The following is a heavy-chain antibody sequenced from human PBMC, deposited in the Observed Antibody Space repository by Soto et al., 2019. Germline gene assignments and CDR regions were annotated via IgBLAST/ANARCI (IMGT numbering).Heavy chain of an antibody. CDR2: IYYSGST. CDR3: ARLRRITIFGVVTSAWFDP. Sequence: SETLSLTCTVSGGSISSSSYYWGWIRQPPGKGLEWIGSIYYSGSTYYNPSLKGRVTISVDTSKNQFSLKLSSVTAADTAVYYCARLRRITIFGVVTSAWFDPWGQGTLVTVSS. D-gene: IGHD3-3*01. V-gene: IGHV4-39*01. J-gene: IGHJ5*02. CDR1: GGSISSSSYY.